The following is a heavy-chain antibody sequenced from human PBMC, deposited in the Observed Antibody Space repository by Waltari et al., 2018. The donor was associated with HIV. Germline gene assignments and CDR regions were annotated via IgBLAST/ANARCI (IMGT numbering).Heavy chain of an antibody. CDR2: IMPIFGAA. Sequence: QVQLLQSGAEVKKPGSSVKVSCKASEGTFDSYAINWVRQAPGQGLEWMGGIMPIFGAANYSQRSQDRVTITADDSTTTVFMELSTLRSEDTAVYYCAGHLWFGKQTSPYYFDNWGQGTLITVSS. D-gene: IGHD3-10*01. J-gene: IGHJ4*02. V-gene: IGHV1-69*12. CDR3: AGHLWFGKQTSPYYFDN. CDR1: EGTFDSYA.